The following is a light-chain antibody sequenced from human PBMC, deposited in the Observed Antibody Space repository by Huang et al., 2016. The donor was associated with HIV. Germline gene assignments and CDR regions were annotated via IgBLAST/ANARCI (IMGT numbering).Light chain of an antibody. CDR2: GAS. CDR1: QEIGTS. J-gene: IGKJ5*01. V-gene: IGKV1-13*02. CDR3: QQLHAYPIT. Sequence: QLTQSPPSLSASVGDTVLISCRASQEIGTSLSWYQQKTGRAPKLLISGASTLQTGVPSRFSGDSAGAYFTLFISDLQPEDFATYYCQQLHAYPITFGQGTRLDIK.